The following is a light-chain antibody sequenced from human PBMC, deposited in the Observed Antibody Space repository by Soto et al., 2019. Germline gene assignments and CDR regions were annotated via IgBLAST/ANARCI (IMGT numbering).Light chain of an antibody. V-gene: IGKV1-9*01. CDR3: QQLDRYPIFT. CDR1: QGINTY. Sequence: DIKLTQSPSFLSASVGDRVTITCRASQGINTYLAWYQQKPGKAPKLLIYAASTLQSGVPSRFSGSGSGTEFTLTISSLQPEYFATYYCQQLDRYPIFTFGPGTKVDIK. CDR2: AAS. J-gene: IGKJ3*01.